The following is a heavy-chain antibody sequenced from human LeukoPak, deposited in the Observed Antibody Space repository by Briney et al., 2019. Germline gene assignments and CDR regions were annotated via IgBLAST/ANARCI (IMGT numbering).Heavy chain of an antibody. Sequence: GGSLRLSCAASGFTFSSYWMHWVRQAPGKGLVWVSRIDGEGTYTTYADSVRGRFTISRDNAKNTVYMQMDSLRAEDTAVYYCARVGYSHGYDHWGQGTLVTVCS. D-gene: IGHD5-18*01. J-gene: IGHJ5*02. CDR2: IDGEGTYT. CDR1: GFTFSSYW. V-gene: IGHV3-74*01. CDR3: ARVGYSHGYDH.